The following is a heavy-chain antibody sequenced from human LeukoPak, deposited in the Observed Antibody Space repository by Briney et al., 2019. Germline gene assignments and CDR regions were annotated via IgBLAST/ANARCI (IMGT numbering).Heavy chain of an antibody. CDR3: ARSGNAGPGWLRYYLDF. Sequence: GGSLRLSCAASGFTFSSRAMHWVRQAPGKGLEWVAVVSGDGTDKYYADSVKGRLTISRDNSRNTLYLQMSGLRVDDTAVYYCARSGNAGPGWLRYYLDFWGRGTLVTVSS. CDR1: GFTFSSRA. D-gene: IGHD5-12*01. V-gene: IGHV3-30*04. CDR2: VSGDGTDK. J-gene: IGHJ4*02.